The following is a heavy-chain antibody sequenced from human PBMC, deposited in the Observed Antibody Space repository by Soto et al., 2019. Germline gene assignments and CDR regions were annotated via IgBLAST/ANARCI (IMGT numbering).Heavy chain of an antibody. D-gene: IGHD3-10*01. Sequence: PGESLKISCKGSGYSFTSYWIGWVRQMPGKGLEWMGRIDPSDSYTNYSPSFQGHVTISADKSISTAYLQWSSLKASDTAMYYCASTYSGSYYNGYGMDVWGQGTTVTVSS. V-gene: IGHV5-10-1*01. CDR3: ASTYSGSYYNGYGMDV. CDR1: GYSFTSYW. CDR2: IDPSDSYT. J-gene: IGHJ6*02.